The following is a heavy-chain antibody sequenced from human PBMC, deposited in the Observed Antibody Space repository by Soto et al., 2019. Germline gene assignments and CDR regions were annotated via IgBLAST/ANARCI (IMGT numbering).Heavy chain of an antibody. V-gene: IGHV1-69*01. CDR2: IIPIFGTA. D-gene: IGHD2-21*01. CDR3: ARVPSSTVISRPITVWFDP. CDR1: GGTFSSYA. J-gene: IGHJ5*02. Sequence: QVQLVQSGAEVKKPGSSVKVSCTASGGTFSSYAISWVRQAPRQGLEWMGGIIPIFGTANYAQKFQGRVTITADESTSTAYMELSSLRSEDTAVYYCARVPSSTVISRPITVWFDPWGQGTLVTVSS.